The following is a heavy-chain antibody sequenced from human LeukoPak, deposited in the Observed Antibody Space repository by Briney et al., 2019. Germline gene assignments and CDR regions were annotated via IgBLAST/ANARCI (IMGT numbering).Heavy chain of an antibody. Sequence: PGGSLRLSCAASGFSVSSSYLNWVRQAPGKGLEWVSVIYSGGSTNYADSVKGRFTISRDDSKNTLYLQMNSLRAEDTALYYCARYRNSDDAFDIWGQGTMVTVSS. CDR2: IYSGGST. V-gene: IGHV3-53*01. J-gene: IGHJ3*02. D-gene: IGHD1-26*01. CDR1: GFSVSSSY. CDR3: ARYRNSDDAFDI.